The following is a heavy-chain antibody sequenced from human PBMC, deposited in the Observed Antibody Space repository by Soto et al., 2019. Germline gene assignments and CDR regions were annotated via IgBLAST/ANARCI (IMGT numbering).Heavy chain of an antibody. CDR2: ISGSGGST. J-gene: IGHJ1*01. CDR1: RFTFSSYA. CDR3: AKDPGDIVLMVYAIQYFQH. Sequence: PGGSLRLSCAASRFTFSSYAMSWVRQAPGKGLEWVSAISGSGGSTYYADSVKGRFTISRDNSKNTLYLQMDSLRAEDTAVYYCAKDPGDIVLMVYAIQYFQHWGQGTLVTVSS. D-gene: IGHD2-8*01. V-gene: IGHV3-23*01.